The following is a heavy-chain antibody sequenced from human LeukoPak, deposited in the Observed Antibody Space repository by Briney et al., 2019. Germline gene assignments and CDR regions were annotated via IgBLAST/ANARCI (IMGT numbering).Heavy chain of an antibody. V-gene: IGHV6-1*01. Sequence: SRTLSLTCAISGDSVSTNSVAWNWIRQSPSRGLEWLGRTHYRSKWYNDYAVSVESRITINPDASKNQFSLLLNSVTPEDTAVYYCARSSVAVTMGFDYWGQGTLDTLPS. CDR2: THYRSKWYN. CDR1: GDSVSTNSVA. J-gene: IGHJ4*02. D-gene: IGHD4-17*01. CDR3: ARSSVAVTMGFDY.